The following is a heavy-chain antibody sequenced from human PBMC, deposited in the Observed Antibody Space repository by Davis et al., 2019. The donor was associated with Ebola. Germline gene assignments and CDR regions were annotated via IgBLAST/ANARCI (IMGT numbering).Heavy chain of an antibody. CDR3: ARDLDGGNYIDV. D-gene: IGHD4-23*01. J-gene: IGHJ6*03. V-gene: IGHV4-59*11. CDR1: GGSLSSHY. CDR2: IYYSGST. Sequence: SETLSLTCTVSGGSLSSHYWSWIRQPPGKGLEWIGYIYYSGSTNYNPSLKSRLTISVDTSKNQFSLKLTSVTATDTAVYYCARDLDGGNYIDVWGKGTTVIVTS.